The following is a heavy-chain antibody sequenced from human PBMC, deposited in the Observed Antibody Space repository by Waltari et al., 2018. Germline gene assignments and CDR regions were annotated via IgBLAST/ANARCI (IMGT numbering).Heavy chain of an antibody. CDR3: ARDYCDRTNCHGMDV. V-gene: IGHV3-30*04. Sequence: QVQVVESGGGVVQPGPSLRPSCAASELPFSTYAMHWVRQAPGKGLEWVAVISYNGRNIYYEDSVKGRFTISRDNSKKTLYLQMSSLRAEDTAVYYCARDYCDRTNCHGMDVWGQGTTVTVSS. J-gene: IGHJ6*02. CDR2: ISYNGRNI. D-gene: IGHD3-22*01. CDR1: ELPFSTYA.